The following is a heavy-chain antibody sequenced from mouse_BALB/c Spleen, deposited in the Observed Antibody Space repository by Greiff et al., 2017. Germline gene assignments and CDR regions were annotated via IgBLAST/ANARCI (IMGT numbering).Heavy chain of an antibody. D-gene: IGHD3-2*01. J-gene: IGHJ2*01. CDR2: IDPENGNT. V-gene: IGHV14-1*02. Sequence: VQLKQSGAELVRPGALVKLSCKASGFNIKDYYMHWVKQRPEQGLEWIGWIDPENGNTIYDPKFQGKASITADTSSNTAYLQLSSLTSEDTAVYYCALLDSSGYLDYWGQGTTLTVSS. CDR3: ALLDSSGYLDY. CDR1: GFNIKDYY.